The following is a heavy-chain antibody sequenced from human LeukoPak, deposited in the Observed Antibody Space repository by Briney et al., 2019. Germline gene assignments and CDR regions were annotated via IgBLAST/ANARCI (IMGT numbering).Heavy chain of an antibody. CDR3: ARDYYDSSGYYYFDY. V-gene: IGHV3-11*04. CDR1: GFTFSDYY. J-gene: IGHJ4*02. CDR2: ISSSGSTI. Sequence: GGSLRLSCAASGFTFSDYYMSWIRQAPGKGLEWVSYISSSGSTIYYADSVKGRFTISRDNAKNSLYLQMNSLRAEDTAVYYCARDYYDSSGYYYFDYWGQGTLVTVSS. D-gene: IGHD3-22*01.